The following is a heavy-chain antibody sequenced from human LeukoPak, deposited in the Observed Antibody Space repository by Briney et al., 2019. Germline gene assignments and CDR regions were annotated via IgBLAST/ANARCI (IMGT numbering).Heavy chain of an antibody. J-gene: IGHJ3*02. V-gene: IGHV3-21*04. Sequence: PGGSLRLSCAASGFTFSSYSMNWVRQAPGKGLEWVSSISSSSSYIYYADSVKGRFTISRDNAKNSLYLQMNSLRAEDTAVYYCARTGYISGWYGLDAFDIWGQGTMVTVSS. CDR3: ARTGYISGWYGLDAFDI. CDR2: ISSSSSYI. CDR1: GFTFSSYS. D-gene: IGHD6-19*01.